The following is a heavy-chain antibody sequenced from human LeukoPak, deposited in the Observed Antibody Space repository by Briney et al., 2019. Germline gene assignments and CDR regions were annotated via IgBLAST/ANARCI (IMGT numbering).Heavy chain of an antibody. D-gene: IGHD1-1*01. J-gene: IGHJ6*03. CDR1: GASISSSNYY. CDR2: IYSSGNT. Sequence: SETLSLTCAVSGASISSSNYYWGWVRQSPGKGLEWIGNIYSSGNTYYNASLKSRVTISVDTSKNQFSLKLSSVTAADTAVYYCARGPRRTPYYYYMDVWGKGTTVTISS. CDR3: ARGPRRTPYYYYMDV. V-gene: IGHV4-39*07.